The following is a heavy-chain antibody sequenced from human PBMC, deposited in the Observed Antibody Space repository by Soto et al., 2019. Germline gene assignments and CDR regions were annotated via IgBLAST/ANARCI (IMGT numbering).Heavy chain of an antibody. Sequence: SETLSLTCNVSGGPIKTGDYYWNWIRQPPGKGLEWIGYVFYSGATNYSPSLKSRAAISMDMSKNQFSLSLTSVTAADTAVYYCARAGFSYGHLLFWGQGIRVTVSS. CDR1: GGPIKTGDYY. CDR3: ARAGFSYGHLLF. D-gene: IGHD3-10*01. CDR2: VFYSGAT. J-gene: IGHJ4*02. V-gene: IGHV4-30-4*01.